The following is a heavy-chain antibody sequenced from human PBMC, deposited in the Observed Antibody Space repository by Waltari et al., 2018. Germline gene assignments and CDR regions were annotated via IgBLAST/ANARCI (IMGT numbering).Heavy chain of an antibody. CDR1: GFTFSSYA. J-gene: IGHJ4*02. CDR2: IIGMGGST. D-gene: IGHD5-12*01. Sequence: EVQLLESGGGLVQPGGSLRLSCAASGFTFSSYAMIWVRQARGKGMEWVSAIIGMGGSTYYADSVKSRFTIYRDNSKNTLYLQMNSLRAEDTAVYYCAKDEELRGYDYFDYWGQGTLVTVSS. CDR3: AKDEELRGYDYFDY. V-gene: IGHV3-23*01.